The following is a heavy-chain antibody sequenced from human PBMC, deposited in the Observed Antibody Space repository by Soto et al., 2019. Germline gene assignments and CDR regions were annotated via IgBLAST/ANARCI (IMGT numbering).Heavy chain of an antibody. V-gene: IGHV3-21*01. J-gene: IGHJ4*02. CDR1: GFTFSSHN. CDR2: ITTTSAYM. Sequence: GGSLRLSCATSGFTFSSHNMNWVRQAPGKGLEWVSSITTTSAYMYYEDSVKGRFTISRDNAKNSLYLQMNSLRVEDTAVYYCARDPGAGDYWGQGTLVTVSS. D-gene: IGHD1-26*01. CDR3: ARDPGAGDY.